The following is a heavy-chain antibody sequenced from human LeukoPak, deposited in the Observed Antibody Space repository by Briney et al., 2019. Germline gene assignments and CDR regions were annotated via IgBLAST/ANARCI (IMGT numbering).Heavy chain of an antibody. Sequence: SETLSLTCTVSGGSISSYYWSWIRQPPGKGLEWIGYIYYSGSTNYNPSLKSRVTISVDTSKNQFSLKLSSVTAADTAMYYCARGRSGWLLLGARFDYWGQGTLVTVSS. V-gene: IGHV4-59*12. CDR3: ARGRSGWLLLGARFDY. CDR1: GGSISSYY. CDR2: IYYSGST. D-gene: IGHD3-10*01. J-gene: IGHJ4*02.